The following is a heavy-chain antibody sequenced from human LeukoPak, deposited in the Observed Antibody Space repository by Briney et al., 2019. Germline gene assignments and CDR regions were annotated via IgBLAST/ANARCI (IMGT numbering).Heavy chain of an antibody. D-gene: IGHD5-18*01. J-gene: IGHJ4*02. CDR3: ATLLDTAMVTDY. CDR2: ISGSGGST. CDR1: GFTFSSYA. V-gene: IGHV3-23*01. Sequence: PGGSLRLSCAASGFTFSSYAMSWVRQAPGKGLEWVSAISGSGGSTYYADSVKGRFTISRDNAKNSLYLQMNSLRAEDTAVYYCATLLDTAMVTDYWGQGTLVTVSS.